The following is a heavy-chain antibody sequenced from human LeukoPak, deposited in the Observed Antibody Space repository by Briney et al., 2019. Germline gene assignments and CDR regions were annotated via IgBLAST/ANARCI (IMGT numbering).Heavy chain of an antibody. J-gene: IGHJ5*02. D-gene: IGHD3-22*01. CDR1: GGSISSGGHS. V-gene: IGHV4-30-2*01. CDR2: ISHSGST. CDR3: ARGFKRYYYDSSGANWFDP. Sequence: PSQTLSLTCAVSGGSISSGGHSWSWIRQPPGKGLEWIGYISHSGSTYYNPSLKSRVTISVDRSKNQFSLKLSSVTAADTAVYYCARGFKRYYYDSSGANWFDPWGQGTLVTVSS.